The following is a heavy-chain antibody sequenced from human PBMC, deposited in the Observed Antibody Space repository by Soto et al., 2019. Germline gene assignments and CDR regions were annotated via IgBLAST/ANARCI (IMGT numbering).Heavy chain of an antibody. CDR3: ARVPNFFEYSSPTPAYHFDY. Sequence: QVQLVQSGAEVKIPGASVKVSCRTSGYTFTDYYLHWVRQAPGQGLEWMGWINPQSGGTNYAQRFRDWVTLTRDSSISTAYMELSRLKSDSTAVYYCARVPNFFEYSSPTPAYHFDYWGQGTLVTVSS. D-gene: IGHD6-6*01. J-gene: IGHJ4*02. CDR1: GYTFTDYY. V-gene: IGHV1-2*04. CDR2: INPQSGGT.